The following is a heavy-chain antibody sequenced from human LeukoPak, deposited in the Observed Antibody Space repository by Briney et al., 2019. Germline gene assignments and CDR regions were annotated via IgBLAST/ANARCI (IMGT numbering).Heavy chain of an antibody. V-gene: IGHV3-21*01. J-gene: IGHJ3*02. CDR1: GFTFSSYS. CDR2: ISSSSSYI. CDR3: ARDGSGYCSSTSRYGVGTFDI. Sequence: GGSLRLSCAASGFTFSSYSMNWVRQAPGKGLEWVSSISSSSSYIYYADSVKGRFTISRDNAKNSLYLQMNSLRAEDTAVYYCARDGSGYCSSTSRYGVGTFDIWGQGTMVTVSS. D-gene: IGHD2-2*01.